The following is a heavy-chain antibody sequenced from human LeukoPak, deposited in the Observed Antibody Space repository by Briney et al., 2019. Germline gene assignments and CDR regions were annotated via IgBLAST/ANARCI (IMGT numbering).Heavy chain of an antibody. CDR1: GVIFNNYA. D-gene: IGHD1-1*01. CDR2: ISASGGST. V-gene: IGHV3-23*01. CDR3: AKHAGTTRQTKDY. Sequence: GGSLRLSCAVSGVIFNNYAMSWVRQAPGRGLEWVSVISASGGSTYYADSVKGRFTISRDNSNNRLYLEMNSLRAEDTAIYYCAKHAGTTRQTKDYWGQGTLVTVSS. J-gene: IGHJ4*02.